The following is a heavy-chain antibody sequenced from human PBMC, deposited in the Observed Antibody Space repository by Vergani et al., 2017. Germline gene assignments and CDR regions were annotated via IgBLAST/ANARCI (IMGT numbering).Heavy chain of an antibody. V-gene: IGHV1-69*02. D-gene: IGHD6-19*01. CDR2: IIPILGIA. Sequence: QVQLVQSGAEVKKPGSSVKVSCKASGGTFSSYTISWVRQAPGQGLEWMGRIIPILGIANYAQKFQGRVTITADESTSTAYMELSSLRSEDTAVYYCASGYSSGWYTDVKDYFDYWGQGTLVTVSS. J-gene: IGHJ4*02. CDR1: GGTFSSYT. CDR3: ASGYSSGWYTDVKDYFDY.